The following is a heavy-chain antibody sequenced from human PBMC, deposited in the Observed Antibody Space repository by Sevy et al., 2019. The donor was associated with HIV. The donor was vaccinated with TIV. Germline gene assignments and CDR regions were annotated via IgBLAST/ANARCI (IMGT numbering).Heavy chain of an antibody. D-gene: IGHD6-6*01. CDR2: ISSSGSTI. CDR3: ALVNHKYYYYYGMDV. Sequence: GGSLRLSCAASGFTFSSYEMNWVRQAPGKGLEWVSYISSSGSTIYYADSVKGRFTISRDNAKSSLYLQMNSLRAEDTAVYYCALVNHKYYYYYGMDVWGQGTTVTVSS. CDR1: GFTFSSYE. V-gene: IGHV3-48*03. J-gene: IGHJ6*02.